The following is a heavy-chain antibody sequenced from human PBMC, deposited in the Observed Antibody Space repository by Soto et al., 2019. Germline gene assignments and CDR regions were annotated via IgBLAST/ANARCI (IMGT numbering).Heavy chain of an antibody. CDR1: GGSINSGGYS. CDR2: IYHTGTT. V-gene: IGHV4-30-2*01. D-gene: IGHD3-22*01. CDR3: ARGLNYYDSSGSSWFDP. Sequence: TLSLTCTVSGGSINSGGYSWTWIRQPPGKGLEWIGFIYHTGTTYNNPSLKSRVTISVDRSKNQFSLKLNSVTAADTAVYYYARGLNYYDSSGSSWFDPWGQGELVTVSS. J-gene: IGHJ5*02.